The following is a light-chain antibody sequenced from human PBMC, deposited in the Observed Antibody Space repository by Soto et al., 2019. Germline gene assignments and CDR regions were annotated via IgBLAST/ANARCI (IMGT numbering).Light chain of an antibody. J-gene: IGKJ1*01. CDR3: QQRSNWPRT. CDR2: DTS. V-gene: IGKV3-11*01. Sequence: EMVLTQSPATLSLSPGERATLSCRASQSVSKYLDWFQQKPGQAPRLLIYDTSNRATGIPARVSGSGSGTDFTLTISSLEPEDFAVYYCQQRSNWPRTFGQGTKVDIK. CDR1: QSVSKY.